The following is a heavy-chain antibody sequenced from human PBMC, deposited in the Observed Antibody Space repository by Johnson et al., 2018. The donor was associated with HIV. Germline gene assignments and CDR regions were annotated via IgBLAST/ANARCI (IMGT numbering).Heavy chain of an antibody. D-gene: IGHD2-2*01. V-gene: IGHV3-30*02. CDR2: IRYDGSNK. CDR1: GFTFSNYG. Sequence: QVQLVESGGGVVQPGGSLRLSCAASGFTFSNYGMHWVRQAPGKGLEWVAFIRYDGSNKYYADSVKGRFTISRDNAKNTVYLQMNSLRGEDTAAYYCARDYRFRSFSSSPEAFDVWGQGTMVTVSS. CDR3: ARDYRFRSFSSSPEAFDV. J-gene: IGHJ3*01.